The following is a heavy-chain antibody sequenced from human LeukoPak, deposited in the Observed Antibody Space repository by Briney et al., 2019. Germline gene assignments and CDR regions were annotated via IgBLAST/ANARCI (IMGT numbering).Heavy chain of an antibody. CDR1: GFTFSSYG. J-gene: IGHJ3*02. D-gene: IGHD2-8*01. CDR2: IRYDGSNK. V-gene: IGHV3-30*02. Sequence: PGGTLRLSCAASGFTFSSYGMHWVRQAPGKGLEWVAFIRYDGSNKYYADSVKGRFTISRDNSKNTLHLQMNSLRAEDTAVYYCAKDLTNPVRGVRFFDAFDIWGQGTMVTVSS. CDR3: AKDLTNPVRGVRFFDAFDI.